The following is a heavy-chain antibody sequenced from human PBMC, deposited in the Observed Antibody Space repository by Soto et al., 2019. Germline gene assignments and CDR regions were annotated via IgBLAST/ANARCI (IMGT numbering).Heavy chain of an antibody. J-gene: IGHJ4*02. CDR1: GYTFTNYG. CDR3: ARDWDSYGFY. D-gene: IGHD5-18*01. CDR2: INAGNGNT. V-gene: IGHV1-3*01. Sequence: GASVKVSCKAFGYTFTNYGMHWVRQAPGQRLEWMGWINAGNGNTKYSQHFQGRVTFTRDTSASTAYMELSSLRSEDTAVYYCARDWDSYGFYWGQGTLVPVS.